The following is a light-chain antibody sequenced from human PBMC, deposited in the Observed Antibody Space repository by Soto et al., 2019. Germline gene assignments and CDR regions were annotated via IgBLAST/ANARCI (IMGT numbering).Light chain of an antibody. Sequence: QSVLTQPPSMSGAPGQRVTISCSGSSSNIGSRTVNWYQHLPGTAPKLLIYSNSQRPSGVPERFSGSKSGTSASLAVSGLQSEDEADDYCAAWDGSLNGYVFGTGTKLTVL. CDR1: SSNIGSRT. J-gene: IGLJ1*01. CDR3: AAWDGSLNGYV. CDR2: SNS. V-gene: IGLV1-44*01.